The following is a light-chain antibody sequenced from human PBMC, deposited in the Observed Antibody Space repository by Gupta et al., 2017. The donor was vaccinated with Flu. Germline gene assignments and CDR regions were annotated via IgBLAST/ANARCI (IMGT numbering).Light chain of an antibody. CDR1: QSVRTY. Sequence: EIVLTQSPATLSLSPGERATLFCRASQSVRTYLAWYQHKAGQAPRLLIYDASSRATGIPARFSGSGSGTDFTLTISSREQEDFAFYYCQKRSNWPPYTFGQGTRLEIK. J-gene: IGKJ2*01. CDR3: QKRSNWPPYT. CDR2: DAS. V-gene: IGKV3-11*01.